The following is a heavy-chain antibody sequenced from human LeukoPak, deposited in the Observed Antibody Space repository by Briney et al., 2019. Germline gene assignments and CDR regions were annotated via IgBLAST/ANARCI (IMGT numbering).Heavy chain of an antibody. CDR2: IDPNSGGT. J-gene: IGHJ6*02. CDR1: GYTFTGYY. Sequence: ASVKVSCKASGYTFTGYYMHWVRQAPGQGLVWMGWIDPNSGGTNYAQKFQGRVTITADKSTSTAYMELSSLRSEDTAVYYCARDLQLGGYYYGMDVWGQGTTVTVSS. V-gene: IGHV1-2*02. D-gene: IGHD3-16*01. CDR3: ARDLQLGGYYYGMDV.